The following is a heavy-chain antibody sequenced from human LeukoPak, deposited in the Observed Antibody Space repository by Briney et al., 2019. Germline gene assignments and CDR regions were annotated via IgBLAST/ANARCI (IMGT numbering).Heavy chain of an antibody. CDR2: IIPIFGTA. J-gene: IGHJ4*02. Sequence: SVKVSCKASGGTFSSYAISWVRQAPGQGLEWMGGIIPIFGTANYAQKFQGRVTITADESTSTAHMELSSLRSEDTAVYYCAGGGFVGNTDILTGYGYWGQGTLVTVSS. V-gene: IGHV1-69*13. CDR3: AGGGFVGNTDILTGYGY. D-gene: IGHD3-9*01. CDR1: GGTFSSYA.